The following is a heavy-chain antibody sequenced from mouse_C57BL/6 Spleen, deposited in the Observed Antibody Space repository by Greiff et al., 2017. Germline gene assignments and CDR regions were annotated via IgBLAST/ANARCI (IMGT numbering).Heavy chain of an antibody. V-gene: IGHV1-64*01. CDR2: IHPNSGST. CDR3: AGGNPYYYAMDY. CDR1: GYTFTSYW. Sequence: VQLQQPGAELVKPGASVKLSCKASGYTFTSYWMHWVKQRPGQGLEWIGMIHPNSGSTNYNEKFKSKATLTVDKSSSTAYMQLSSLTSEDSAVYYCAGGNPYYYAMDYWGQGTSVTVSS. J-gene: IGHJ4*01. D-gene: IGHD2-1*01.